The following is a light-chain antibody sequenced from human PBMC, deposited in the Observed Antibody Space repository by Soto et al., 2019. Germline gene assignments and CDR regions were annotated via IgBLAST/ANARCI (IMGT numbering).Light chain of an antibody. CDR2: EVS. CDR3: SSDTSSCTLRV. V-gene: IGLV2-14*01. Sequence: QSVLTQPASVSGSPGQSITISCTGTSSDVGGYNYDSWYQQHPGKAPKLMIYEVSNRPSGVSNRFSGSKSGNTASLTISGLHAEDDADYFCSSDTSSCTLRVFGTGTNLTVL. J-gene: IGLJ1*01. CDR1: SSDVGGYNY.